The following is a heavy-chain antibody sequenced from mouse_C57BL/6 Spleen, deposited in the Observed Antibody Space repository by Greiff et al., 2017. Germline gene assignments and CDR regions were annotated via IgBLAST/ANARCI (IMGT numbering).Heavy chain of an antibody. CDR2: INPYNGGT. J-gene: IGHJ4*01. CDR1: GYTFTDYY. CDR3: ARGGVYGSNAMDY. D-gene: IGHD1-1*01. Sequence: EVKLQESGPVLVKPGASVKMSCKASGYTFTDYYMNWVKQSHGKSLEWIGVINPYNGGTSYNQKFKGKATLTVDKSSSTAYMELNSLTSEDSAVYYCARGGVYGSNAMDYWGQGTSVTVSS. V-gene: IGHV1-19*01.